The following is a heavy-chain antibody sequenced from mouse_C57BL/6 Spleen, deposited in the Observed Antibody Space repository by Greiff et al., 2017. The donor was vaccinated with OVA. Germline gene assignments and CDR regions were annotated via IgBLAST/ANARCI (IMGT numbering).Heavy chain of an antibody. J-gene: IGHJ3*01. CDR2: ISDGGSYT. V-gene: IGHV5-4*01. CDR1: GFTFSSYA. CDR3: GDGDSFAY. D-gene: IGHD3-3*01. Sequence: EVQVVESGGGLVKPGGSLKLSCAASGFTFSSYAMSWVRQTPEKRLEWVATISDGGSYTYYPDNVKGRFTISRDNAKNNLYLQMSHLKSEDTAMYYCGDGDSFAYWGQGTLVTVSA.